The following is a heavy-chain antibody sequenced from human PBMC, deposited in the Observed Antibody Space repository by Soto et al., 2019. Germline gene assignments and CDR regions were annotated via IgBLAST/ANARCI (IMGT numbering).Heavy chain of an antibody. CDR2: INPNSGGT. V-gene: IGHV1-2*02. CDR1: GYTFTGYY. D-gene: IGHD3-22*01. J-gene: IGHJ5*02. Sequence: GASVNVSCKSSGYTFTGYYIHWVRQAPGQGLECMGWINPNSGGTNYAQKFQGRVTMTRDTSISTAYMELSRLRSDDTAVYYCARVPRRITMIVVVHPNWFDPWGQGTLVTVSS. CDR3: ARVPRRITMIVVVHPNWFDP.